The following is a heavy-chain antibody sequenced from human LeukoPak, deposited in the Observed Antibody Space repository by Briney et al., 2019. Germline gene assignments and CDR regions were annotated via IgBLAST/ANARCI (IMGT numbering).Heavy chain of an antibody. V-gene: IGHV3-30*01. J-gene: IGHJ6*03. D-gene: IGHD3-10*01. CDR1: GFTFSSNG. CDR3: ARDRVPPASGVFTYYMDV. CDR2: ISYDGSKK. Sequence: GGSLRLSCAASGFTFSSNGIHWVRQAPGKGLEWVAVISYDGSKKFYADSVKGRFTISRDNSKNTLYLQMNSLRAEDTAVYSCARDRVPPASGVFTYYMDVWGKGTTVIVSS.